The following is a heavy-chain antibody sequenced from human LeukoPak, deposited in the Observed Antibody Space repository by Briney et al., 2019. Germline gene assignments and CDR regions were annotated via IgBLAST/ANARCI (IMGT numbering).Heavy chain of an antibody. D-gene: IGHD3-22*01. Sequence: SETLSLTCTVSGGSISSYYWSWLRQPAGKGLEWIGRIYTSGSTNYNPSLKSRVTMSVHTSKNQFSLKLSSVTAADTAVYYCAKDYYDSSGYYGLPDYWGQGTLVTVSS. CDR1: GGSISSYY. V-gene: IGHV4-4*07. J-gene: IGHJ4*02. CDR2: IYTSGST. CDR3: AKDYYDSSGYYGLPDY.